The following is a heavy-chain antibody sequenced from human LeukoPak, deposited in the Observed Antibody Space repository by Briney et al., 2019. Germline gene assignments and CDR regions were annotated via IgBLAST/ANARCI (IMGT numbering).Heavy chain of an antibody. J-gene: IGHJ6*04. Sequence: PGRSLRLSCAASGFTFSSYGMHWVRQAPGKGLEWVAVISYDGSNKYYADSVKGRFTISRDNSKNTLYLQMNSLRAEDTAVYYCAKGGSGWPYGMDVWGKGTTVTVSS. D-gene: IGHD6-19*01. CDR3: AKGGSGWPYGMDV. CDR1: GFTFSSYG. V-gene: IGHV3-30*18. CDR2: ISYDGSNK.